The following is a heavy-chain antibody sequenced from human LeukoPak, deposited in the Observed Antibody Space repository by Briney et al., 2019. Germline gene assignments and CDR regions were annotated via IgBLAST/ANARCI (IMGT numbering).Heavy chain of an antibody. Sequence: GGSLRLSCAASGFSFTTHSVHWVRQAPGKGLEWVSLVSWDGGSTYYADSVKGRFTISRDNSKNSLYLQMNSLRAEDTALYYCAKGGIVATSIDYWGQGTLVTVSS. CDR3: AKGGIVATSIDY. J-gene: IGHJ4*02. CDR1: GFSFTTHS. V-gene: IGHV3-43D*03. D-gene: IGHD5-12*01. CDR2: VSWDGGST.